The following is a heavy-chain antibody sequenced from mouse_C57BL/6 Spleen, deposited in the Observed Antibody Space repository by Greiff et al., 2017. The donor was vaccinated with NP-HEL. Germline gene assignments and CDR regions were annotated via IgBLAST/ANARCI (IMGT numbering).Heavy chain of an antibody. V-gene: IGHV1-55*01. CDR3: AGATVVARDYYAMDY. CDR1: GYTFTSYW. Sequence: QVQLQQPGAELVKPGASVKMSCKASGYTFTSYWITWVKQRPGQGLEWIGDIYPGSGSTNYNEKFKSKATLTVDTSSSTAYMQLSSLTSEDSAVYYCAGATVVARDYYAMDYWGQGTSVTVSS. CDR2: IYPGSGST. D-gene: IGHD1-1*01. J-gene: IGHJ4*01.